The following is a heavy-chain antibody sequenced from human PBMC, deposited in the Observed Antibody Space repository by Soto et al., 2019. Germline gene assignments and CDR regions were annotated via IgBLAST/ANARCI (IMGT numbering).Heavy chain of an antibody. CDR3: ARHSRTHYDILTGYYEVPTWFDP. Sequence: PGESLKISCKGSGYSFTSYWIGWVRQMPGKGLKWMGIIYPGDSDTRYSPSFQGQVTISADKSISTAYLQWSSLKASDTAMYYCARHSRTHYDILTGYYEVPTWFDPWGQGTLVTVSS. CDR2: IYPGDSDT. D-gene: IGHD3-9*01. V-gene: IGHV5-51*01. J-gene: IGHJ5*02. CDR1: GYSFTSYW.